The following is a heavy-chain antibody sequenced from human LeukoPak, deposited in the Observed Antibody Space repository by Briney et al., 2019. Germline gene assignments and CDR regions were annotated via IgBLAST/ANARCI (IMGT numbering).Heavy chain of an antibody. J-gene: IGHJ4*02. Sequence: PGGSLSLSCAASGVTFSSYGMHWVRQAPGKGLEWVALISADGNDKLYGDSVKGRFTISRDDSKSTMYLQMNSLRAEDTALYYGTTKVIRGNSGDDYVDWGQEALVTVAS. CDR3: TTKVIRGNSGDDYVD. CDR2: ISADGNDK. CDR1: GVTFSSYG. D-gene: IGHD5-12*01. V-gene: IGHV3-30*03.